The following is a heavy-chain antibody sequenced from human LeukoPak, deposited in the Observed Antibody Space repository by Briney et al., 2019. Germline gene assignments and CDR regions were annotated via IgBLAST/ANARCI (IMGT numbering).Heavy chain of an antibody. J-gene: IGHJ4*02. CDR1: GFTFSTYS. CDR2: ISSSSGTI. D-gene: IGHD3-10*01. Sequence: PGGSLRLSCAASGFTFSTYSMKWVRQAPGKGLEWVSYISSSSGTIYYADSVKGRFTISRDNAKKSLYLQMNGLRDEDTAVYYCARDQSDYYGSGSYSEGSYWGQGTLVTVSS. V-gene: IGHV3-48*02. CDR3: ARDQSDYYGSGSYSEGSY.